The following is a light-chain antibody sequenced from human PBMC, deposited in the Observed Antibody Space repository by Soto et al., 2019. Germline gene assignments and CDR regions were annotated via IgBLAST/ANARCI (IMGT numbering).Light chain of an antibody. V-gene: IGLV2-11*01. CDR2: DVS. CDR3: RSYAGRCNGYV. Sequence: QYVLTQPRSVSGSPGQSVTISCTGTNSDVGGYNYVSWYQQHPGKAPNLMIYDVSKRPSGVPDRFSGSKSGNTASLTISGLQAEDEADYYCRSYAGRCNGYVFGTGTKLTVL. CDR1: NSDVGGYNY. J-gene: IGLJ1*01.